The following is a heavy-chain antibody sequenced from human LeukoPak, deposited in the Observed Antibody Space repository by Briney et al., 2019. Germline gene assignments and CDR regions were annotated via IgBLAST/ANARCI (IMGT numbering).Heavy chain of an antibody. Sequence: PSETLSLTCAVYGGSFSGYYWSWIRQPPGKGLEWIAYIYYSGSTNYNPSPKSRVTISVDTSSNQFSLKLNSVTAADTAVYYCARRAYGSGSFNRYHFDYWGQGTLVAVSS. D-gene: IGHD3-10*01. CDR3: ARRAYGSGSFNRYHFDY. J-gene: IGHJ4*02. CDR2: IYYSGST. V-gene: IGHV4-59*08. CDR1: GGSFSGYY.